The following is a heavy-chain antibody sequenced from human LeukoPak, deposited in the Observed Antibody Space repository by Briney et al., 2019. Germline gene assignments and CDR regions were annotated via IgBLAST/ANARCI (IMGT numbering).Heavy chain of an antibody. CDR3: AADGHYGSGDYMDV. CDR1: GFTFTSSA. CDR2: IVVGSGNT. Sequence: SVKVSCKASGFTFTSSAVQWVRQARGQRLEWIGWIVVGSGNTNYAQKFQERVTITRDMSTSTAYMELSSLRSEDTAVYYCAADGHYGSGDYMDVWGKGTTVTVSS. V-gene: IGHV1-58*01. D-gene: IGHD3-10*01. J-gene: IGHJ6*03.